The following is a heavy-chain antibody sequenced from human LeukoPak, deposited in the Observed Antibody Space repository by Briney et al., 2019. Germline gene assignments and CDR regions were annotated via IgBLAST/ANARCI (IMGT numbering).Heavy chain of an antibody. J-gene: IGHJ2*01. CDR3: ARGRGPAYCGGDCPSWYFDL. CDR2: IYYSGST. Sequence: SETLSLTCTVSGGSISSSSYYWGWIRQPPGKGLEWIGYIYYSGSTDYNPSLKSRITISVDTSKNQFSLKLSSVTAADTAVYYCARGRGPAYCGGDCPSWYFDLWGRGTLSLSPQ. V-gene: IGHV4-61*05. D-gene: IGHD2-21*02. CDR1: GGSISSSSYY.